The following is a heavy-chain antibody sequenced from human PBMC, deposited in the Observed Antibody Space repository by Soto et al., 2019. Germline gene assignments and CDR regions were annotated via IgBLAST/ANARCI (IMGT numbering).Heavy chain of an antibody. V-gene: IGHV3-33*01. CDR3: ARDPLMEYYFDY. CDR2: IWYDGSNK. J-gene: IGHJ4*02. CDR1: GFTFSSYG. Sequence: QVQLVESGGGVVQPGRSLRLSCAASGFTFSSYGMHWVRQAPGKGLEGVAVIWYDGSNKYYADSVKGRFTISRDNSKNTLYLQMNSLRAEDTAVYYCARDPLMEYYFDYWGQGTLVTVSS. D-gene: IGHD3-3*01.